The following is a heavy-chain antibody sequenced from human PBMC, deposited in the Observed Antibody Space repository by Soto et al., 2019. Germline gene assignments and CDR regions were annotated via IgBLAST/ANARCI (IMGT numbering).Heavy chain of an antibody. Sequence: SETLSLTCSVCGGYISSGDYYGSWIRRPPGKGLEWIGYIYYSGSTYYNPSLKSRVTISVDTSKNQFSLKLSSVTAADTAVYYCARGLPYRMVRGVMDYWGQGTLVTVSS. CDR1: GGYISSGDYY. V-gene: IGHV4-30-4*01. CDR2: IYYSGST. CDR3: ARGLPYRMVRGVMDY. J-gene: IGHJ4*02. D-gene: IGHD3-10*01.